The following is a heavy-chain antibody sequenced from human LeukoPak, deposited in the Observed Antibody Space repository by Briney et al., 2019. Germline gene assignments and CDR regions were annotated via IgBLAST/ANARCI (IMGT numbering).Heavy chain of an antibody. D-gene: IGHD3-22*01. Sequence: GGSLRLSCAASGFTFSSYSMNWVRQAPGKGLEWVSSISSSSSYIYYADSVKGRFTISRDNAKNSLYLQMNSLRAEDTAVYYCARDPRGPTTYDSSARDSLDYWGQGTLVTVSS. J-gene: IGHJ4*02. CDR3: ARDPRGPTTYDSSARDSLDY. V-gene: IGHV3-21*01. CDR1: GFTFSSYS. CDR2: ISSSSSYI.